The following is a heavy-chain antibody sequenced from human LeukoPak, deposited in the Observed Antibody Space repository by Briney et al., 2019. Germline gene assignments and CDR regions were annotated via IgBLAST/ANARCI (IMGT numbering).Heavy chain of an antibody. D-gene: IGHD1-26*01. V-gene: IGHV3-30*02. Sequence: GGALRLSCAASGFTFSSYWMSWVRQAPGKGLEWVAFIRYDGSNKYYADSVKGRFTISRDNSKNTLYLQMNSLRAEDTAVYYCAKTRGKSGGSYLDYWGQGTLVTVSS. J-gene: IGHJ4*02. CDR1: GFTFSSYW. CDR3: AKTRGKSGGSYLDY. CDR2: IRYDGSNK.